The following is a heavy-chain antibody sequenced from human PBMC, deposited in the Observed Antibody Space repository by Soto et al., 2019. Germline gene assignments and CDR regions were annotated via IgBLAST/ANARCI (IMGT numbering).Heavy chain of an antibody. CDR3: ARAYCGGDCYSNDYYFDY. D-gene: IGHD2-21*02. J-gene: IGHJ4*02. CDR1: GYTFTSYG. CDR2: ISAYNGNT. V-gene: IGHV1-18*01. Sequence: ASVKVSCKASGYTFTSYGISWVRQAPGQGLEWMGWISAYNGNTNYAQKLQGRVTMTTDTSTSTAYMELRSLRSDDTAVYYCARAYCGGDCYSNDYYFDYWGQGTLVTVSS.